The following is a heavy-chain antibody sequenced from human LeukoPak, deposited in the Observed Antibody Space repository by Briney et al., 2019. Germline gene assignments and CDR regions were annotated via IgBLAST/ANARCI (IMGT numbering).Heavy chain of an antibody. V-gene: IGHV4-34*01. J-gene: IGHJ4*02. D-gene: IGHD5-24*01. CDR2: IHPSGNS. CDR3: SRGTDVYKGGNY. CDR1: GGSISSYY. Sequence: PSETLSLTCTVSGGSISSYYWSWIRQPPGKGLEWIGEIHPSGNSNYNPSLKSRLTISVDTSKNQFSLKLTSMTAADTAVYYCSRGTDVYKGGNYWGQGTLVTVSS.